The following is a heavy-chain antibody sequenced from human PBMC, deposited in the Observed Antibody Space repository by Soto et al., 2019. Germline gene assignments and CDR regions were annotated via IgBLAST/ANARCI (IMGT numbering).Heavy chain of an antibody. J-gene: IGHJ6*02. CDR3: ARDHSGYGGTHYYYAMDV. CDR2: ISSSGSTI. V-gene: IGHV3-48*03. Sequence: EVQLVESGGGLVQPGGSLRLSCAASGFTFSSYEMNWVRQAPGKGLEWVSYISSSGSTIYYADSVKGRFTISRDNAKNSLYLQMNSLRAEDTAVYYCARDHSGYGGTHYYYAMDVWGQGTTVTVSS. CDR1: GFTFSSYE. D-gene: IGHD5-12*01.